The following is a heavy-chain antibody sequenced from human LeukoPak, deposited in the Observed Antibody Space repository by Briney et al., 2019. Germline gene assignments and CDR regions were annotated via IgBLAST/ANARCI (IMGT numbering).Heavy chain of an antibody. CDR1: GGSISSSGYY. V-gene: IGHV4-30-2*01. CDR3: ARGPLTPRVHKRYYYYMDV. Sequence: PSETLSLTCSVSGGSISSSGYYWSWIRQPPGKGLEWIGYIYHSGSTYYNPSLKSRVTISVDRSKNQFSLKLSSVTAADTAVYYCARGPLTPRVHKRYYYYMDVWGKGTTVTVSS. J-gene: IGHJ6*03. CDR2: IYHSGST.